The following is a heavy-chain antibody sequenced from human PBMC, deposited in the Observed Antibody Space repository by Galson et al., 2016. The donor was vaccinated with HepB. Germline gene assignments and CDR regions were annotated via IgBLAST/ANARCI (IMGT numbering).Heavy chain of an antibody. CDR2: IYYSGST. J-gene: IGHJ4*02. CDR1: GGSISSYY. V-gene: IGHV4-59*01. CDR3: ARHHYDSSGYYQYFDY. Sequence: SETLSLTCTVSGGSISSYYWSWIRQAPGKGLEWIGYIYYSGSTDYNPSLKSRVTISVDTPKNQFSLNLRSVTAADTAVYYCARHHYDSSGYYQYFDYWGQGALVTVSS. D-gene: IGHD3-22*01.